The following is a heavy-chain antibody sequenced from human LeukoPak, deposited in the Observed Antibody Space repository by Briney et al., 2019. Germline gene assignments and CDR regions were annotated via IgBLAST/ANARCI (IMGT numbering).Heavy chain of an antibody. CDR1: GYPFSDYY. J-gene: IGHJ4*02. CDR2: INPNGGGA. CDR3: ARRGTTVITDF. Sequence: ASVKVSCKDSGYPFSDYYLHWVRQAPGQGLEWMGWINPNGGGANYAQKFQGRVTMTRDTSISTAYMELSSLRSDDTAVYYCARRGTTVITDFWGQGTLVTVSS. V-gene: IGHV1-2*02. D-gene: IGHD4-17*01.